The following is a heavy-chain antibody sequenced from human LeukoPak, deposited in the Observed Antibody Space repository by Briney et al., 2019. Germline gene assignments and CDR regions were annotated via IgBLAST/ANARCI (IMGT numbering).Heavy chain of an antibody. J-gene: IGHJ6*03. CDR2: IYYSGST. Sequence: SETLSLTCTVSGASITSYYWSWIRQPPGKGLEWIGYIYYSGSTNYNPSLKSRVTVSVDTSKNQFSLKLSSVTAADTAVYYCARAAGGCSGYADRFYYYYMDVWGKGTTVTVSS. CDR3: ARAAGGCSGYADRFYYYYMDV. V-gene: IGHV4-59*01. D-gene: IGHD5-12*01. CDR1: GASITSYY.